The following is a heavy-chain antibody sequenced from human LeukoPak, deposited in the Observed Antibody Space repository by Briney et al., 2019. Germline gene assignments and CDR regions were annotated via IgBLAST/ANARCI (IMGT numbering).Heavy chain of an antibody. CDR1: GFTFSNAW. CDR3: TTRKYDILTGDVDY. Sequence: GGSLRLSCAASGFTFSNAWMSWVRQAPGKGLEWVGRIKSKTDGGTTDYAAPVKGRFTISRDDSKNTLYLQMSSLKTEDTAVYYCTTRKYDILTGDVDYWGQGTLVTVSS. D-gene: IGHD3-9*01. V-gene: IGHV3-15*01. J-gene: IGHJ4*02. CDR2: IKSKTDGGTT.